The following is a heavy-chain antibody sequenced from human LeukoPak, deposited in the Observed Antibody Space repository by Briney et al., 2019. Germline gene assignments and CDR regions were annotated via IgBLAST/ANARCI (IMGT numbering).Heavy chain of an antibody. J-gene: IGHJ4*02. V-gene: IGHV1-46*01. CDR1: GGTFSCYA. Sequence: GASVKVSCKASGGTFSCYAISWVRQAPGQGLEWMGMIYPRDGSTSYAQKFQGRVTVTRDTSTSTVHMELSGLRSKDTAVYYCARDQEAFDYWGQGTLVTVSS. CDR2: IYPRDGST. CDR3: ARDQEAFDY.